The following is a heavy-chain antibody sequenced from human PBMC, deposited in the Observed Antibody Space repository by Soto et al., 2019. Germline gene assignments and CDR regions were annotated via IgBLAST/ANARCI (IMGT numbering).Heavy chain of an antibody. CDR2: IWYGGSNK. Sequence: SGGSLRLSCAASGFTFSSYGMHWVRQAPGKGLEWVAVIWYGGSNKYYADSVKGRFTISRDNSKNTLYLQMNSLRAEDTAVYYCARENYSSSWYRGSYYYYGMDVWGQGTMVTVYS. CDR3: ARENYSSSWYRGSYYYYGMDV. CDR1: GFTFSSYG. V-gene: IGHV3-33*01. D-gene: IGHD6-13*01. J-gene: IGHJ6*02.